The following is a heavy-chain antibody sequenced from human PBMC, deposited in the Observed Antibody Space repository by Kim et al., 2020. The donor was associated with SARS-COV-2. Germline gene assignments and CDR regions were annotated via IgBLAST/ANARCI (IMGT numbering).Heavy chain of an antibody. Sequence: YADAVKGRFTISRDDDKNTLYLQMDSLREEDTAVYYCARRAYSSGWWYFDYWGQGTLVTVSS. CDR3: ARRAYSSGWWYFDY. J-gene: IGHJ4*02. V-gene: IGHV3-74*01. D-gene: IGHD6-19*01.